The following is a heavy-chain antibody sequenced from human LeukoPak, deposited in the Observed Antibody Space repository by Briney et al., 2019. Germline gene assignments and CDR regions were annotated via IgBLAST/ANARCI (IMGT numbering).Heavy chain of an antibody. Sequence: PGGSLRLSCAASGFTFNNYAMSWVRQAPGKGLEWVSAISGSGGSTYYADSVKGRFIISRDNSKNSLYLQMNSLRAEDTAVYYCARALIGYYFDYWGQGTLVTVSS. J-gene: IGHJ4*02. CDR1: GFTFNNYA. D-gene: IGHD2-8*01. CDR2: ISGSGGST. CDR3: ARALIGYYFDY. V-gene: IGHV3-23*01.